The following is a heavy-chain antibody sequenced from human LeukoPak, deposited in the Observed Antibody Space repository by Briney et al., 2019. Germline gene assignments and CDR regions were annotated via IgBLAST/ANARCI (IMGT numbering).Heavy chain of an antibody. D-gene: IGHD2-2*01. CDR1: GFTFSSYG. Sequence: GGSLRLSCAASGFTFSSYGMHWVRQAPGKGLEWVAFIRYDGSNKYYADSVKGRFTISRDNSKNTLYLQMNSLRAEDTAVYYCAEDLLGYCSSTSCPPFDCWGQGTLVTVSS. CDR3: AEDLLGYCSSTSCPPFDC. V-gene: IGHV3-30*02. CDR2: IRYDGSNK. J-gene: IGHJ4*02.